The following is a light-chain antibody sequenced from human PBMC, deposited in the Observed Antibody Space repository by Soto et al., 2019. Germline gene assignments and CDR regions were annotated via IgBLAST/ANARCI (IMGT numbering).Light chain of an antibody. J-gene: IGKJ1*01. CDR3: QQSYSTPRT. CDR1: QSSSSY. V-gene: IGKV1-39*01. Sequence: DIQMTQSPSSLSASVGDRVTITCRASQSSSSYLNWYQQKPGKVPKLLIYAASSLQSGVPSRFSGSGSGTDFTLTISSLQPEDFATYYCQQSYSTPRTFGQGTKVEIK. CDR2: AAS.